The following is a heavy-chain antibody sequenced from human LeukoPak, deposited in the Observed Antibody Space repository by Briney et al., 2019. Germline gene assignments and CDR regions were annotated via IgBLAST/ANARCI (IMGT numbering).Heavy chain of an antibody. CDR2: IYSGGST. V-gene: IGHV3-66*01. D-gene: IGHD3-10*01. CDR3: ARDAHIVRGVNPLDY. J-gene: IGHJ4*02. CDR1: GFTVSSNY. Sequence: GGSLRLSCAASGFTVSSNYMSWVRQAPGKGLEWVSVIYSGGSTYYADSVKGRFTISRDNSKNTLYLQMNSLRAEDTAVYYCARDAHIVRGVNPLDYWGQGTLVTVSS.